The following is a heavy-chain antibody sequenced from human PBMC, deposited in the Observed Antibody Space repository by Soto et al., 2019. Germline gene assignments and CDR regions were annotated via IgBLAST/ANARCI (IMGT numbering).Heavy chain of an antibody. D-gene: IGHD1-26*01. Sequence: PGGSLRLSCSASGFTFSVYTMNWVRQAPGKGLEWVSGIYGNGGGTFYVDSVKGRFTISRDNSKNTLYLQMNSLRVEDTAVYYCAKDMQPDSRWEFGYWGQGTLVTVSS. CDR2: IYGNGGGT. CDR3: AKDMQPDSRWEFGY. CDR1: GFTFSVYT. J-gene: IGHJ4*02. V-gene: IGHV3-23*01.